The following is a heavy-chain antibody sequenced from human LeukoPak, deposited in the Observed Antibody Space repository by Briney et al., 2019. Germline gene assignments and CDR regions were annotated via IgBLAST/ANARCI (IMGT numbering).Heavy chain of an antibody. CDR2: INHSGST. CDR1: GGSISSSTYF. V-gene: IGHV4-39*07. J-gene: IGHJ4*02. Sequence: PSETLSLTCTVSGGSISSSTYFWTWIRQPPGKGLEWIGEINHSGSTNYNPSLKSRVTISVDTSKNQFSLKLSSVTAADTAVYYCAGVVPAAGEHPFDYWGQGTLVTVSS. CDR3: AGVVPAAGEHPFDY. D-gene: IGHD2-2*01.